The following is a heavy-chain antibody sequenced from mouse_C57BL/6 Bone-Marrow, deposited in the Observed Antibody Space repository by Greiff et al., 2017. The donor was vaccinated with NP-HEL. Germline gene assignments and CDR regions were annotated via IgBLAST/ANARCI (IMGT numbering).Heavy chain of an antibody. V-gene: IGHV10-1*01. CDR1: GFSFNTYA. CDR2: IRSKSNNYAT. CDR3: VRQPHSYAMDY. D-gene: IGHD6-1*01. J-gene: IGHJ4*01. Sequence: DVHLVESGGGLVQPKGSLKLSCAASGFSFNTYAMNWVRQAPGKGLEWVARIRSKSNNYATYYADSVKDRFTISRDDSESMLYLQMNNLKTEDTAMYYCVRQPHSYAMDYWGQGTSVTVSS.